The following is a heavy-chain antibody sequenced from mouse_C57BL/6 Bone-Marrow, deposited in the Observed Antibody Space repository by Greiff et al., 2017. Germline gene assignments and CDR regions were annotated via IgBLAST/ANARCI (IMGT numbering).Heavy chain of an antibody. CDR2: ISSGGSCI. Sequence: DVKLVESGGDLVKPGGSLKLSCAASGFTFSSYGMPWVRQTPDKRLEWVATISSGGSCIYYPDSVKGRFTITRDNAKNTLYLQISSLKSEDTAMYYCARRNRGYYFDYWGQGTTLTVSS. V-gene: IGHV5-6*02. J-gene: IGHJ2*01. CDR1: GFTFSSYG. CDR3: ARRNRGYYFDY.